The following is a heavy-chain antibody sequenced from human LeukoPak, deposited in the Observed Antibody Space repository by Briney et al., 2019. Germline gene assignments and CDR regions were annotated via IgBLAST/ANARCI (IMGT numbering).Heavy chain of an antibody. CDR3: ARGSVPAAISRSPNWFDP. J-gene: IGHJ5*02. CDR1: GGSFSGCY. D-gene: IGHD2-2*02. V-gene: IGHV4-34*01. CDR2: INHSGST. Sequence: SETLSLTCAVYGGSFSGCYWSWIRQPPGKGLEWIGEINHSGSTNYNPSLKSRVTISVDTSKNQFSLKLSSVTAADTAVYYCARGSVPAAISRSPNWFDPWGQGTLVTVSS.